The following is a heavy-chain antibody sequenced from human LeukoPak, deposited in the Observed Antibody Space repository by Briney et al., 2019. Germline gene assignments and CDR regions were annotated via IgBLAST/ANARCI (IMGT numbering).Heavy chain of an antibody. D-gene: IGHD5-24*01. CDR1: GFTFSSYA. J-gene: IGHJ6*03. Sequence: GRSLRLSCAASGFTFSSYAMHWVRQAPGKGLEWVAVISYDGSNKYYADSVKGRFTISRDNSKNTLYLQMNSLRAEDTAVYYCARDPGEMATKAYYYMDVWGKGTTVTVSS. CDR2: ISYDGSNK. CDR3: ARDPGEMATKAYYYMDV. V-gene: IGHV3-30*04.